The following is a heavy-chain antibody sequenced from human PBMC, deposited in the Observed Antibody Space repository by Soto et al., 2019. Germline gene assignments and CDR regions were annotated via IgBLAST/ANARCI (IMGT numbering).Heavy chain of an antibody. D-gene: IGHD5-12*01. V-gene: IGHV3-15*07. CDR2: IKSKTDGGTT. CDR1: GFTFSNAW. CDR3: TTKYSGYDHYYYYGMDV. J-gene: IGHJ6*02. Sequence: GGSLRLSCAASGFTFSNAWMNWVRQAPGKGLDWVGRIKSKTDGGTTDYAAPVKGRFTISRDDSKNTLYLQMNSLKTEDTAVYYCTTKYSGYDHYYYYGMDVWGQGTTVTVSS.